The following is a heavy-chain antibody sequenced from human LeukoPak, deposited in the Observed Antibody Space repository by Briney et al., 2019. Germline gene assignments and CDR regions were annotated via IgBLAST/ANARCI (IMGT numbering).Heavy chain of an antibody. D-gene: IGHD1-26*01. V-gene: IGHV3-21*05. Sequence: GGSLRLSCAGSGFTFSFYSLNWVRQAPGRGLEWVSFISGSGSDIFYADSVKGRFTISRDNAKNSVSLQMDSLRGDDTAVYYCARDIGGSYSAIDYWGQGTLVIVSS. CDR3: ARDIGGSYSAIDY. J-gene: IGHJ4*02. CDR1: GFTFSFYS. CDR2: ISGSGSDI.